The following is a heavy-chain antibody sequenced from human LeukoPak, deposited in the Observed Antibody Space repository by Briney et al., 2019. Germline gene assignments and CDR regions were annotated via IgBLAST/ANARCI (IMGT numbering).Heavy chain of an antibody. J-gene: IGHJ4*02. CDR3: AKGGRRIAAAGTGYFDY. CDR1: GFTFSSYA. D-gene: IGHD6-13*01. V-gene: IGHV3-23*01. Sequence: GGSLRLSCAASGFTFSSYAMSWVRQAPGKGLEWVSAISGSGGSTYYADSVKGRFTISRDNSKNTLYLQMNSLRAEDTAVYYCAKGGRRIAAAGTGYFDYWGQGTLVTVFS. CDR2: ISGSGGST.